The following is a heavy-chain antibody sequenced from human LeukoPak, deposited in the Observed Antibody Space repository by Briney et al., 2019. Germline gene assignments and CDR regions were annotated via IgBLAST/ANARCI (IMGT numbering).Heavy chain of an antibody. Sequence: GGSLRLSCAASGLTFSSYAMSWVRQAPGKGLEWVSAISGSGGSTYYADSVKGRFTISRDNSKNTLYLQMNSLRAEDTAVYYCAKTAGYGSGSYYLYDYWGQGTLVTVSS. D-gene: IGHD3-10*01. V-gene: IGHV3-23*01. CDR1: GLTFSSYA. CDR3: AKTAGYGSGSYYLYDY. CDR2: ISGSGGST. J-gene: IGHJ4*02.